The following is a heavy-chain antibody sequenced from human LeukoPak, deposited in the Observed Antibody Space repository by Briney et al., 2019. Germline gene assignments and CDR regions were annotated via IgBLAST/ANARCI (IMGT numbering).Heavy chain of an antibody. V-gene: IGHV4-59*03. CDR3: ARRRADGSYYFDY. Sequence: SETLSLTCTVSGGSISGYYWSWTRQPPGKGLEWIGYIYYSGSTDYNPSLKSRVTISVDTSKNQFSLRLTSVTAADTAVYYCARRRADGSYYFDYWGQGTLVTVSS. D-gene: IGHD1-1*01. J-gene: IGHJ4*02. CDR1: GGSISGYY. CDR2: IYYSGST.